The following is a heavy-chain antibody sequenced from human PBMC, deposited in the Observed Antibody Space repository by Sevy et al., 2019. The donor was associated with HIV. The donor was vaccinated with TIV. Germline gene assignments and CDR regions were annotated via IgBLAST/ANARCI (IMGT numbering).Heavy chain of an antibody. D-gene: IGHD7-27*01. CDR3: ARDQLGSIDY. CDR2: VSSDGSEI. V-gene: IGHV3-30-3*01. CDR1: GFTSIPFA. Sequence: GGSLRLSCAVSGFTSIPFALPWAPRPPGRGRDGVAIVSSDGSEINYADSVKGRFTISRDNSRNTLYLQMNSLRTEDTALYYCARDQLGSIDYWGQGTLVTVSS. J-gene: IGHJ4*02.